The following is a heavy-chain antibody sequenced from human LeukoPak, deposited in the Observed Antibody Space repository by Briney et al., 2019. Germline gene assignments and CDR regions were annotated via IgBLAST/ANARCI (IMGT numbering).Heavy chain of an antibody. CDR1: GGSISSYY. CDR2: IYYSGST. CDR3: ARRECGGGSCYFDY. V-gene: IGHV4-59*08. J-gene: IGHJ4*02. Sequence: SETLSLTCTVSGGSISSYYWSWIRQPPGKGLEWIGYIYYSGSTNYNPSLKSRVTISVDTSKNQFSLKLSSVTAADTAVYYCARRECGGGSCYFDYWGQGTLVTVSS. D-gene: IGHD2-15*01.